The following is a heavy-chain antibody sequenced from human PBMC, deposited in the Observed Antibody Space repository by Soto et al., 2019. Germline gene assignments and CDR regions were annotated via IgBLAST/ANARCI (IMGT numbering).Heavy chain of an antibody. CDR1: GFTFSTYG. Sequence: QVQLVESGGGVVQPGRSLRLSCAASGFTFSTYGMHWVRQAPGKGLEWLAAISYDGSDKYYADSVKGRFTISRDNSKKTLYLQMNSLRPEDTAVYYCAKVGNGSGKGLEYWGQGTLVTVSS. CDR2: ISYDGSDK. CDR3: AKVGNGSGKGLEY. V-gene: IGHV3-30*18. D-gene: IGHD3-10*01. J-gene: IGHJ4*02.